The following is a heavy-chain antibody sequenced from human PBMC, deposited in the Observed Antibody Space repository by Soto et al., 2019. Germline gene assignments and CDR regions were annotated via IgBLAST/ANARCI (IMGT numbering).Heavy chain of an antibody. V-gene: IGHV1-18*01. CDR2: INTYNGNT. J-gene: IGHJ6*02. Sequence: ASVKVSCKASGYPFTSYGVSWVRQAPGQGLEWMGWINTYNGNTKYAQNFQGRVTITRDTSASTAYMELSSLRSEDTAVYYCARDPSYYGMDVWGQGTTVTVSS. CDR1: GYPFTSYG. CDR3: ARDPSYYGMDV.